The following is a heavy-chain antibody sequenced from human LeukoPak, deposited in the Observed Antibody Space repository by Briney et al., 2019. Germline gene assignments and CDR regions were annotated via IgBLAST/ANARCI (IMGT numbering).Heavy chain of an antibody. J-gene: IGHJ4*02. V-gene: IGHV3-30-3*01. CDR1: EITFSSYA. CDR3: ARGGLDYYYHTSGPPLDY. CDR2: ISYDGNNK. Sequence: PGGSLRLSCEASEITFSSYAMHWVRQAPGKGLEWVAVISYDGNNKYYADSVKGRFTISRDNSKNTLYMQMKSLRAEDTAIYYCARGGLDYYYHTSGPPLDYWGQGSLVTVSS. D-gene: IGHD3-22*01.